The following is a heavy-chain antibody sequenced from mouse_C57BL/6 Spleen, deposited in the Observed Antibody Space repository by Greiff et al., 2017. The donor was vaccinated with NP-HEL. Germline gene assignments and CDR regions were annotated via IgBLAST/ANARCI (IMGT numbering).Heavy chain of an antibody. Sequence: VQLQQSGAELVKPGASVKISCKASGYAFSSYWMNWVKQRPGKGLEWIGQIYPGDGDTNYNGKFKGKATLTADKSSSTAYMQLSSLTSEDSAVYFCARLKDSSGYYFDYWGQGTTLTVSS. CDR3: ARLKDSSGYYFDY. D-gene: IGHD3-2*02. CDR1: GYAFSSYW. V-gene: IGHV1-80*01. J-gene: IGHJ2*01. CDR2: IYPGDGDT.